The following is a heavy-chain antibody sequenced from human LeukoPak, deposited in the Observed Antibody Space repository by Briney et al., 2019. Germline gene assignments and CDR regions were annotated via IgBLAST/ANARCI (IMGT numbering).Heavy chain of an antibody. Sequence: SETLSLTSVVSGYSISSGYHWGWIRQPPGQGLEWIGSVYRSGTTYYDPSFKSRVTISVDTSKNQISLKVRSVTAADTAMYYCARENWVFDYWGQGILVTVSS. V-gene: IGHV4-38-2*02. J-gene: IGHJ4*02. CDR3: ARENWVFDY. CDR2: VYRSGTT. CDR1: GYSISSGYH. D-gene: IGHD7-27*01.